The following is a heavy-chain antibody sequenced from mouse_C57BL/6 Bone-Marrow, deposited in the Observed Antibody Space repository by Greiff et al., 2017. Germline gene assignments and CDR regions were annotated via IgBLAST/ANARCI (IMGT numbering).Heavy chain of an antibody. CDR3: ASDSSGYLYYFDY. D-gene: IGHD3-2*02. V-gene: IGHV1-55*01. J-gene: IGHJ2*01. CDR2: IYPGSGST. CDR1: GYTFTSYW. Sequence: VHVKQPGAELVKPGASVKMSCKASGYTFTSYWITWVKQRPGQGLEWIGDIYPGSGSTNYNEKFKSKATLTVDTSSSTAYMQLSSLTSEDSAVYYCASDSSGYLYYFDYWGQGTTLTVSS.